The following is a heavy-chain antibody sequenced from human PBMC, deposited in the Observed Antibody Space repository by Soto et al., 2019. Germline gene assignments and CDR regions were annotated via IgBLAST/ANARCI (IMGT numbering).Heavy chain of an antibody. V-gene: IGHV1-18*01. CDR2: ISAYNGNT. CDR3: ARQLDTVGATGPFDI. J-gene: IGHJ3*02. D-gene: IGHD1-26*01. CDR1: GYTFTSYG. Sequence: ASVKVSCKASGYTFTSYGISWVRQAPGQGLEWMGWISAYNGNTNYAQKLQGRVTMTTDTSTSTAYMELRSLRSDDTAVYYCARQLDTVGATGPFDIWGQGTMVTVSS.